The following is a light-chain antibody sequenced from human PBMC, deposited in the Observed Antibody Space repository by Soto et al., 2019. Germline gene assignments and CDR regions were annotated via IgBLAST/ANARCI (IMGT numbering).Light chain of an antibody. V-gene: IGLV2-14*01. J-gene: IGLJ2*01. CDR2: EVS. CDR1: SSDVGGYKY. CDR3: SSYTSSSTLVV. Sequence: QSALTQPASVSGSPGQSITISCTGTSSDVGGYKYVSWYQQHPGKAPKRLIYEVSNRPSGVSNRFSGSKSGNTASLTISGLQAEDEGDYYCSSYTSSSTLVVFGGGTKLTVL.